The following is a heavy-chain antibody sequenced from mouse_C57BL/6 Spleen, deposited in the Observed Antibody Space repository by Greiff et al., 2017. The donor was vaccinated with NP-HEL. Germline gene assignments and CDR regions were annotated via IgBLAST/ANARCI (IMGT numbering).Heavy chain of an antibody. CDR3: ARGGTAQATFAY. CDR2: IYPRSGNT. D-gene: IGHD3-2*02. J-gene: IGHJ3*01. Sequence: QVQLQQSGAELARPGASVKLSCKASGYTFTSYGISWVKQRTGQGLEWIGVIYPRSGNTYYNEKFKGKATLTADKSSSTAYMELRSLTSEDSAVYFCARGGTAQATFAYWGQGTLGTVSA. CDR1: GYTFTSYG. V-gene: IGHV1-81*01.